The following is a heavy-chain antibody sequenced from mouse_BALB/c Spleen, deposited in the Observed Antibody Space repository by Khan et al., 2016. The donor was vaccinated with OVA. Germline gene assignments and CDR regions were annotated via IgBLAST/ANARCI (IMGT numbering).Heavy chain of an antibody. CDR2: IDPFSGGS. CDR3: TRKGYDASFTY. CDR1: GYSFTRYY. D-gene: IGHD2-2*01. V-gene: IGHV1-42*01. Sequence: VQLKQSGPELMKPGASVKISCKASGYSFTRYYINWMIQSPGNSFKWIGYIDPFSGGSTYTQDFKDKVALSLDKSSSTAYLHLSNLTYEDTAAYFCTRKGYDASFTYWGQGTLVTVSA. J-gene: IGHJ3*01.